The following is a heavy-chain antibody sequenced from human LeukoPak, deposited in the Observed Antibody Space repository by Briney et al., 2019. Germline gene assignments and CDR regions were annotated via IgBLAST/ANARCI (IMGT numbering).Heavy chain of an antibody. D-gene: IGHD6-19*01. CDR2: IRGNSERT. CDR1: GFTFSAYA. CDR3: AREQSGTRGWYTVDY. V-gene: IGHV3-23*01. J-gene: IGHJ4*02. Sequence: GGSLRLSCAPSGFTFSAYAITWVRQAPGKGLEWVSAIRGNSERTYYADSVRGRFTISRDNSKDTVYLQISSLRVEDTAVYYCAREQSGTRGWYTVDYWGKGTLVAVSS.